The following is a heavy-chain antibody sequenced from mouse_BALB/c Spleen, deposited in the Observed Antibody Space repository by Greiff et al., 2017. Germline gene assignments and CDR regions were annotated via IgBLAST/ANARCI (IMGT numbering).Heavy chain of an antibody. J-gene: IGHJ2*01. CDR2: INPGSGGT. Sequence: VQLQESGAELVRPGTSVKVSCKASGYAFTNYLIEWVKQRPGQGLEWIGVINPGSGGTNYNEKFKGKATLTADKSSSTAYMQLSSLTSDDSAVYVCARWDYYGSSPYFDYWGQGTTLTVSS. D-gene: IGHD1-1*01. CDR3: ARWDYYGSSPYFDY. CDR1: GYAFTNYL. V-gene: IGHV1-54*01.